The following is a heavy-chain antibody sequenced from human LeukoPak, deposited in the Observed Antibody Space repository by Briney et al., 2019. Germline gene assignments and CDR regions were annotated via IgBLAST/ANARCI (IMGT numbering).Heavy chain of an antibody. Sequence: ASVKVSCNAAGDTFTSFYTHWRRPAPGQGLEWMGWITPNSGATKFAQKFQGRVTMTSDTSISTAYMELSRLRSDDTAVYSCASLPRIVRSHYDFDYWGQGTLVTVSS. J-gene: IGHJ4*02. CDR1: GDTFTSFY. D-gene: IGHD1-26*01. CDR3: ASLPRIVRSHYDFDY. V-gene: IGHV1-2*02. CDR2: ITPNSGAT.